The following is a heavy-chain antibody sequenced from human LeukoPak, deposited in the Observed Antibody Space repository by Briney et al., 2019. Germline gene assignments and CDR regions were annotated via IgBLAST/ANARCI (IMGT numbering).Heavy chain of an antibody. Sequence: SGPTLVNPTQTLTLTCTFSGFSLSISGVGVGWIRQPPGKALEWLTLIYWNDDKRYIPSLKGRLTITKDTAKNQVVLTITNMDPVDTATYYCAHRAGSGSSRPNTFDIWGQGTMVTVSS. J-gene: IGHJ3*02. CDR3: AHRAGSGSSRPNTFDI. CDR1: GFSLSISGVG. D-gene: IGHD3-10*01. CDR2: IYWNDDK. V-gene: IGHV2-5*01.